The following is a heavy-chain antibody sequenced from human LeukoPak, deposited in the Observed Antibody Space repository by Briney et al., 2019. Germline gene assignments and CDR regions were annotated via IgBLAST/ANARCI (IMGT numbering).Heavy chain of an antibody. CDR2: IYHSGRT. CDR3: ARQEGQQWLATYYYYYMDV. J-gene: IGHJ6*03. CDR1: GDSISSSNW. V-gene: IGHV4-4*02. D-gene: IGHD6-19*01. Sequence: SETLSLTCTVSGDSISSSNWWSWVRQPPGKGLEWIGEIYHSGRTNYNPSLKSRLTILVEKSKNQFSLKLSSVTAADTAVYYCARQEGQQWLATYYYYYMDVWGKGTTVTVSS.